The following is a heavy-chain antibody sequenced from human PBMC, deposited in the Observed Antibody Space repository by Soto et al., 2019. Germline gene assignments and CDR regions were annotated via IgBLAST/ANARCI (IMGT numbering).Heavy chain of an antibody. V-gene: IGHV2-5*01. CDR2: FYWNGNK. Sequence: QITLKESGPTLVKSTQTLTLTCTFSGFSLSTNGAGVGWIRQPPGKALEWLALFYWNGNKSYSPSLKSRLTLTKDSSKNHVVLTMTNMDPVDTATYYCVSGSFPNWFDPWGQGILVTVSS. CDR1: GFSLSTNGAG. J-gene: IGHJ5*02. CDR3: VSGSFPNWFDP. D-gene: IGHD3-10*01.